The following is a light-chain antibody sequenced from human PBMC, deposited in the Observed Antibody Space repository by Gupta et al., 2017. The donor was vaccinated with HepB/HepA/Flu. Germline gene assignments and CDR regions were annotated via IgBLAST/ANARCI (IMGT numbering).Light chain of an antibody. Sequence: DIQMTQSPSSLSASVGDRVTITCRASQSISSYLNWYQQKPGKAPKLLIYAASSLQSGVPSRFSGSGSGTDFTLTISSRQQEDFATYYCQQSYSTLPCSFGQGTKLEIK. CDR3: QQSYSTLPCS. CDR2: AAS. V-gene: IGKV1-39*01. J-gene: IGKJ2*04. CDR1: QSISSY.